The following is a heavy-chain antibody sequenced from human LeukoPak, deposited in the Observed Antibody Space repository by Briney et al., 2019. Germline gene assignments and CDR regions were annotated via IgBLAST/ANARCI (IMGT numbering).Heavy chain of an antibody. CDR2: ISAYNGNT. CDR1: GYTFTSYG. D-gene: IGHD4-17*01. Sequence: ASVKVSCKASGYTFTSYGISWVRQAPGQGLEWMGWISAYNGNTNYAQKLQGRVTMTTDTSTSTAYMELRSLRSDDTAVYYCARINAVTTNPGSFDYWGQGTLLTVSS. V-gene: IGHV1-18*01. CDR3: ARINAVTTNPGSFDY. J-gene: IGHJ4*02.